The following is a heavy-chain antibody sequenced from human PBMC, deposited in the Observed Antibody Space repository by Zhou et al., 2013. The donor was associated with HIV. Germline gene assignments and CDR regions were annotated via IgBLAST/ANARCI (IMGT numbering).Heavy chain of an antibody. V-gene: IGHV1-8*02. CDR3: AKGYYYDSSGYSSSSEFFLH. J-gene: IGHJ1*01. CDR2: MNARSGTT. CDR1: GYTFTGYY. D-gene: IGHD3-22*01. Sequence: QVQLVQSGAEVLKSGASVKVSCKTSGYTFTGYYIHWVRQATGHGLEWMGWMNARSGTTGYAQKFQGRVTMTRDPSINTAYMELSSLTSEDTAMYYCAKGYYYDSSGYSSSSEFFLHWGQGTLVTVSS.